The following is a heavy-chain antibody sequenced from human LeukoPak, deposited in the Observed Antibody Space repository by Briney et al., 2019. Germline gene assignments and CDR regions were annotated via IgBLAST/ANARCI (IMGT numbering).Heavy chain of an antibody. CDR1: GFTFSSYG. CDR2: IRYDGSNK. V-gene: IGHV3-30*02. CDR3: ARDRVGLDTAMVTFDV. J-gene: IGHJ4*02. Sequence: GGSLRLSCAASGFTFSSYGMHWVRQAPGKGLEWVAFIRYDGSNKYYADSVKGRFTISRDNAKNSLYLQMNSLRAEDTAVYYCARDRVGLDTAMVTFDVWGQGTLVTVSS. D-gene: IGHD5-18*01.